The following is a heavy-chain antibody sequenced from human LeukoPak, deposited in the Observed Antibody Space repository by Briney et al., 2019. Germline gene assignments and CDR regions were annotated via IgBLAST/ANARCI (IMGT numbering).Heavy chain of an antibody. CDR1: GGSVSSYY. V-gene: IGHV4-59*02. CDR3: ARDSELELDY. Sequence: SETLSLTCTVSGGSVSSYYRSWIRQLPGKGLEWIGFIFYGGSTNYNPSLKSRVTISEDTSKNQFSLKLSSVTAADTTVYYCARDSELELDYWGQGTLVTVSS. J-gene: IGHJ4*02. CDR2: IFYGGST. D-gene: IGHD1-7*01.